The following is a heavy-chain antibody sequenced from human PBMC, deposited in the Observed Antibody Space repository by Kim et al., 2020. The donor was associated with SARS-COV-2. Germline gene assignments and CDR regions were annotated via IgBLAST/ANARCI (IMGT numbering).Heavy chain of an antibody. CDR3: ARESGYSYGYYYYYYMDV. D-gene: IGHD5-18*01. CDR2: IYSGGST. CDR1: GFTVSSNY. V-gene: IGHV3-66*01. J-gene: IGHJ6*03. Sequence: GGSLRLSCAASGFTVSSNYMSWVRQAPGKGLEWVSVIYSGGSTYYADSVKGRFTISRDNSKNTLYLQMNSLRAEDTAVYYCARESGYSYGYYYYYYMDVWGKGTTVTVSS.